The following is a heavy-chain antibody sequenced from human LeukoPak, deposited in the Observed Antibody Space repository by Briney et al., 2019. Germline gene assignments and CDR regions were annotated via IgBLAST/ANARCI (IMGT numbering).Heavy chain of an antibody. D-gene: IGHD6-13*01. Sequence: GASVKVSCKASGYTFTGYYMHWVRQAPGQGLECMGWINPNSGGTNYAQKFQGRVTMTRDTSISTAYMELSRLRSDDTAVYYCAREGVQQQLDPGYYMDVWGKGTTVTVSS. V-gene: IGHV1-2*02. CDR2: INPNSGGT. CDR3: AREGVQQQLDPGYYMDV. J-gene: IGHJ6*03. CDR1: GYTFTGYY.